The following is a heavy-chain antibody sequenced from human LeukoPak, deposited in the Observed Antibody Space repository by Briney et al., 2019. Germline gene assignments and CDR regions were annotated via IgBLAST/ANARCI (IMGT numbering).Heavy chain of an antibody. Sequence: GPVKVSCKASGYTFTGYYMHWVRQAPGQGLEWMGWINPNSGGTNYAQKFQGRVTMTRDTSISTAYMELSRLRSDDTAVYYCARDGTGYYDSSGYYYFDYWGQGTLVTVSS. CDR2: INPNSGGT. J-gene: IGHJ4*02. CDR1: GYTFTGYY. CDR3: ARDGTGYYDSSGYYYFDY. D-gene: IGHD3-22*01. V-gene: IGHV1-2*02.